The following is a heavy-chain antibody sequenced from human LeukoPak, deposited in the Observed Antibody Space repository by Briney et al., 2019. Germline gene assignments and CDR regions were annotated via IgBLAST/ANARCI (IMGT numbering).Heavy chain of an antibody. CDR3: ARAGPYSSSWSPFDY. CDR1: GGSISSYY. J-gene: IGHJ4*02. D-gene: IGHD6-13*01. V-gene: IGHV4-59*01. Sequence: SETLSLTCTVSGGSISSYYWCWRRQPPGKGLGWVGIIYYSGSNNYNPSAKSRVTIAVETSKNQCCLKLSSVTAADTAVYYCARAGPYSSSWSPFDYWGQGTLVTVSS. CDR2: IYYSGSN.